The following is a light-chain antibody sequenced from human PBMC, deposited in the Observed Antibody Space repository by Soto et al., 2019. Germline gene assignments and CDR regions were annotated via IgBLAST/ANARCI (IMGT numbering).Light chain of an antibody. CDR3: QKYNDDSRT. CDR2: AAS. Sequence: DIQMTQSPSSLSASVGDRVTMTCRASQAISTYVAWYQQKPGQVPKLPIYAASTLQSGVPSRFSGSGSGTDFTLTISSLQTEDVATDYCQKYNDDSRTFGPGTKVEVK. J-gene: IGKJ1*01. V-gene: IGKV1-27*01. CDR1: QAISTY.